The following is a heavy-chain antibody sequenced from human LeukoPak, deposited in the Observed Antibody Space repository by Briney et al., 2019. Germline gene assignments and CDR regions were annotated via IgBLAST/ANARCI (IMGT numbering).Heavy chain of an antibody. V-gene: IGHV4-34*01. J-gene: IGHJ4*02. CDR1: GGSFSGYY. CDR3: GSQDDYGDYVEVY. D-gene: IGHD4-17*01. Sequence: PSETLSLTCAVYGGSFSGYYWSWIRQPPGKGLEWIGEINHSGGTNYNPSLKSRVTISVDTSKNQSSLKQLSVTAADTAVYCCGSQDDYGDYVEVYWGQGTLVTVSS. CDR2: INHSGGT.